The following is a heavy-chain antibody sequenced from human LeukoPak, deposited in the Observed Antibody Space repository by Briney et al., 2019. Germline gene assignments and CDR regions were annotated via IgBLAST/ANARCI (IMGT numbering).Heavy chain of an antibody. Sequence: SETLSLTCTVSGYSISSGYYWGWIRQPPGKGLEWIGSIYHSGSTYYNPSLKSRVTISVDTSKNQFSLKLSSVTAADTAVYYCARGGYYGSGDDFRFDPWGQGTLVTVSS. J-gene: IGHJ5*02. CDR3: ARGGYYGSGDDFRFDP. CDR2: IYHSGST. D-gene: IGHD3-10*01. CDR1: GYSISSGYY. V-gene: IGHV4-38-2*02.